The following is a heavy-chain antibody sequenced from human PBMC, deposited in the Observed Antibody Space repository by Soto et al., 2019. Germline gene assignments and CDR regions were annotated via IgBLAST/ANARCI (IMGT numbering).Heavy chain of an antibody. CDR2: IHYSGTT. V-gene: IGHV4-31*03. D-gene: IGHD5-12*01. J-gene: IGHJ3*02. CDR1: GGAISSGNYY. CDR3: ARRDIVATSGAFDI. Sequence: LSLTCSVSGGAISSGNYYWSWIRQHPGKGLEWIGYIHYSGTTYYNPSLKSRITISVDTSKNQFSLMLSSVTAADTAVYYCARRDIVATSGAFDIWGQGTMVTV.